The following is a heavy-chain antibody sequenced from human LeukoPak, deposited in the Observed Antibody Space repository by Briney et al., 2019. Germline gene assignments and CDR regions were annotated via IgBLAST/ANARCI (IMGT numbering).Heavy chain of an antibody. J-gene: IGHJ6*03. CDR3: AKKWGVYSAYYYYMDV. CDR2: ISGSGGST. Sequence: GGSLRLSCAASGFAFSSYAMSWVRQAPGKGLEWVSAISGSGGSTYYADSVKGRFTISRDNSKNTLYLQMNSLRAEDTAVYYCAKKWGVYSAYYYYMDVWGKGTTVTVSS. D-gene: IGHD1-26*01. V-gene: IGHV3-23*01. CDR1: GFAFSSYA.